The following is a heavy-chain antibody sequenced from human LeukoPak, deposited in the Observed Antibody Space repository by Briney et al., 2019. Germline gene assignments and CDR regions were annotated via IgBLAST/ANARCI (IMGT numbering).Heavy chain of an antibody. Sequence: SETLSLTCAVSGYSISSGYYWGWIRQPPGKGMEWIGSIYHSGSTYYNPSLKSRVTISVDTSKNQFSLKLSSVTAADTAVYYCARLSRGGGDYGYWGQGTLVTVSS. CDR1: GYSISSGYY. J-gene: IGHJ4*02. V-gene: IGHV4-38-2*01. CDR3: ARLSRGGGDYGY. CDR2: IYHSGST. D-gene: IGHD4-17*01.